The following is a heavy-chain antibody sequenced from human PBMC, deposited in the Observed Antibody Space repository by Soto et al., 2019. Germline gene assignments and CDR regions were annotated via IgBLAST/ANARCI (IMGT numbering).Heavy chain of an antibody. Sequence: ASVKVSCKASGDTSTNYHVHWARQAPGQGLEWMGIINPSGVTISYAQKFQGRLTMTRDTSTSTVYMELTTLRSEDTAVYYCAREGVSMFFFDYWGQGTLVIVSA. CDR3: AREGVSMFFFDY. D-gene: IGHD3-10*02. CDR1: GDTSTNYH. CDR2: INPSGVTI. J-gene: IGHJ4*02. V-gene: IGHV1-46*01.